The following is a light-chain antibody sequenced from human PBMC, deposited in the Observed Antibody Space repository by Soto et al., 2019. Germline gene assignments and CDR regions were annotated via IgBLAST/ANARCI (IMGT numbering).Light chain of an antibody. CDR2: LGS. CDR1: QSLLHRNGKNY. J-gene: IGKJ2*01. CDR3: MQALQTPS. V-gene: IGKV2-28*01. Sequence: DVVMTQSPFSLPVTPGEPASISCRSSQSLLHRNGKNYLDWYLQKPGQSPQLLIYLGSNRASGVPDRFSGSESGTDFTLKISRVEAEDVGVYYCMQALQTPSFGQGTKLEIK.